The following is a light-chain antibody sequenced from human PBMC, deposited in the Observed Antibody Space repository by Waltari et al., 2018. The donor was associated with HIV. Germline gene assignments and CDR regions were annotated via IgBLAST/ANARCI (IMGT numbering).Light chain of an antibody. V-gene: IGLV2-8*01. J-gene: IGLJ2*01. CDR3: SSYAPTNNFYVL. CDR1: SSDIGGYNY. CDR2: EVT. Sequence: QSALTHPPSASGSPGQSVTISCTGTSSDIGGYNYVPWYQQHPGKAPKLIMTEVTKRPSGVPDRFSGSKSGNTASLTVSGLQAEDEAHYYCSSYAPTNNFYVLFGGGTALTVL.